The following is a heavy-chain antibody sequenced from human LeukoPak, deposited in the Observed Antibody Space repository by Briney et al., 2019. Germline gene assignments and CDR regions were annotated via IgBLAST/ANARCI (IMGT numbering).Heavy chain of an antibody. J-gene: IGHJ6*02. CDR2: INHSGST. CDR1: GGSFSGYY. CDR3: ARGPHMAFYYYYGMDV. V-gene: IGHV4-34*01. D-gene: IGHD5-24*01. Sequence: TSETLSLTCAVYGGSFSGYYWSWIRQPPGKGLEWIGEINHSGSTNYNPSLKSRVTISVDTSKNQFSLKLSSVTAADTAVYYCARGPHMAFYYYYGMDVWGQGTTVTVSS.